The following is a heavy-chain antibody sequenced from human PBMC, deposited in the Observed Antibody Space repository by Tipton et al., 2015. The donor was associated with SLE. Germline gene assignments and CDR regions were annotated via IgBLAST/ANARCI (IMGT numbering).Heavy chain of an antibody. CDR3: ARVGEYYYGSGSYSDAFDI. CDR1: GGSISSSSYY. J-gene: IGHJ3*02. V-gene: IGHV4-31*03. CDR2: IYYSGST. D-gene: IGHD3-10*01. Sequence: TLSLTCTVSGGSISSSSYYWGWIRQPPGKGLEWIGYIYYSGSTYYNPSLKSRVTISVDTSKNQFSLKLSSVTAADTAVYYCARVGEYYYGSGSYSDAFDIWGQGTMVTVSS.